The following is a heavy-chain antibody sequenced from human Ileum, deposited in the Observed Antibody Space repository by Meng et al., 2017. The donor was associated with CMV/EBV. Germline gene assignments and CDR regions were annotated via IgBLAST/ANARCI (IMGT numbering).Heavy chain of an antibody. CDR2: IYYSGGS. CDR3: ARGRVYYYGWNPPYGMDV. CDR1: GGSVSSGNYY. J-gene: IGHJ6*02. D-gene: IGHD3-10*01. V-gene: IGHV4-61*01. Sequence: GSLRLSCTVSGGSVSSGNYYWSWIRQPPGKGLEWIAYIYYSGGSNYNPSLKSRVTISLDTSKNQFSLKLTSVTAADTAVYYCARGRVYYYGWNPPYGMDVWGRGTTVTVSS.